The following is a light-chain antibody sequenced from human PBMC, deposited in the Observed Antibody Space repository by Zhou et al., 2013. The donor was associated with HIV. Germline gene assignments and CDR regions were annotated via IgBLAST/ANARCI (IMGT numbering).Light chain of an antibody. CDR2: DAS. CDR3: QQLNSFPLT. Sequence: GDRVNITCRASQEIFTYLAWYQQTPGKVPRVLIYDASTLQSGVSSRFSGSGSGADFTLTISGLQREDFAIYYCQQLNSFPLTFGQGSRLEI. J-gene: IGKJ5*01. V-gene: IGKV1-12*01. CDR1: QEIFTY.